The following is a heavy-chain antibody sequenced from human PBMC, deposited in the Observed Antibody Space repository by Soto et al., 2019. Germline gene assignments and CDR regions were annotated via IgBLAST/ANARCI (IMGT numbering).Heavy chain of an antibody. Sequence: QVQLVESGGGVVQPEKSLRLACAASGFIFSNYGMHWVRQAPGKGLEWVAGIWSDGHKEYYADSVKGRFIISRDNSRNTVYLQMNSLRAEDTAVFYCSRERAVDYYHWFEPWGQGPLVTVSS. V-gene: IGHV3-33*01. CDR3: SRERAVDYYHWFEP. CDR2: IWSDGHKE. J-gene: IGHJ5*02. D-gene: IGHD3-3*02. CDR1: GFIFSNYG.